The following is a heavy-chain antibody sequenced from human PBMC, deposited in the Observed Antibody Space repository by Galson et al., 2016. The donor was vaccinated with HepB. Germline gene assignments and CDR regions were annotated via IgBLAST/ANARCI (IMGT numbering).Heavy chain of an antibody. CDR3: ASLNCVCDCYPLP. J-gene: IGHJ5*02. D-gene: IGHD2-21*02. CDR1: GGSITTYN. V-gene: IGHV4-59*01. CDR2: GYYSGST. Sequence: SETLSLTCTVSGGSITTYNWGWIRQPPGQGLAWIGYGYYSGSTTYNPSLKSRVTISVDTSENQFSLKLSSVTAADTALYYCASLNCVCDCYPLPWGQGTPVTVSS.